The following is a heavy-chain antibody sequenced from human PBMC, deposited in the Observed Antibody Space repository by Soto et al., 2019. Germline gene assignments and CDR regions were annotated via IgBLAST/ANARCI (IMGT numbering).Heavy chain of an antibody. CDR2: IIPIFGTA. CDR3: ASGITMVRGATGAYYYYGMDV. D-gene: IGHD3-10*01. Sequence: SVKVSCKASGGTFSSYAISWVLQAPGQGLEWMGGIIPIFGTANYAQKFQGRVTITADESTSTAYMELSSLRSEDTAVYYCASGITMVRGATGAYYYYGMDVWGQGTTVTVSS. J-gene: IGHJ6*02. CDR1: GGTFSSYA. V-gene: IGHV1-69*13.